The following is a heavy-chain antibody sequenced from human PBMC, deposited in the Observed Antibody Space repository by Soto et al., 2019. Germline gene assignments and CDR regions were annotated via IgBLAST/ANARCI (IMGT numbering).Heavy chain of an antibody. V-gene: IGHV5-51*01. CDR2: IYPGDSEI. D-gene: IGHD1-26*01. Sequence: ESLKISCKGSGYSFSRYWIGWVRQMPGKGLEWMGIIYPGDSEIRYSPSFQGQVTISADTSISTAYLQWSSLKASDTAIYYCARRRGSGSDYYYNYGMRVWAQGT. CDR3: ARRRGSGSDYYYNYGMRV. CDR1: GYSFSRYW. J-gene: IGHJ6*01.